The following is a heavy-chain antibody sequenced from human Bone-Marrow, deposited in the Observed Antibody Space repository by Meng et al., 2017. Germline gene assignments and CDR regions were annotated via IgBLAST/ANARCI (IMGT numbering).Heavy chain of an antibody. V-gene: IGHV4-34*01. D-gene: IGHD4-11*01. Sequence: QGQYTQGGDGLLNAWATLYLPCVVSGGSFSDYYWSCIRQPPGKGLEWIGEINHSGSTNYNPSLESRATISVDTSQNNLSLKLSSVTAADSAVYYCARGPTTMAHDFDYWGQGTLVTVSS. J-gene: IGHJ4*02. CDR3: ARGPTTMAHDFDY. CDR2: INHSGST. CDR1: GGSFSDYY.